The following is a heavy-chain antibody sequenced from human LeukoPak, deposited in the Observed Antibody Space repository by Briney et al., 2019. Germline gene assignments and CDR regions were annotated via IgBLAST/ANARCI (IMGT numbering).Heavy chain of an antibody. CDR2: IYYSGST. V-gene: IGHV4-39*01. CDR1: GGSISSRSYY. CDR3: ARRGGSSWSRDFDY. D-gene: IGHD6-13*01. J-gene: IGHJ4*02. Sequence: SETLSLTCTVSGGSISSRSYYWGWIRQPPGKGLEWIGSIYYSGSTYYNPSLKSRVSMSVDTSKNQFSLKLSSVTAADTAVYYCARRGGSSWSRDFDYWGQGTLVTVSS.